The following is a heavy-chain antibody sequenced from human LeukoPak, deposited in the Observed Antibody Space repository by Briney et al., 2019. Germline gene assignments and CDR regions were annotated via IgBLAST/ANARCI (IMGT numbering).Heavy chain of an antibody. CDR3: GRGGGYGSGSKIDY. J-gene: IGHJ4*02. D-gene: IGHD3-10*01. V-gene: IGHV3-7*01. CDR1: GFRFSSHW. CDR2: INEDGGTK. Sequence: PGGSLRLSCVASGFRFSSHWMSSVRHSPGKGLEWVANINEDGGTKYYRDFAKGRFTISRDNAQNSLYLQINSLRAEDTAVYYCGRGGGYGSGSKIDYWGRGTLVTVSS.